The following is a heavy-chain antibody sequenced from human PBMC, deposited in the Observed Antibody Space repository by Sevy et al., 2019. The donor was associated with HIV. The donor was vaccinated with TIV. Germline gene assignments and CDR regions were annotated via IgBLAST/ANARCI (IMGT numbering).Heavy chain of an antibody. CDR1: GFTFSSYA. V-gene: IGHV3-23*01. CDR3: AREGCSRPHDY. D-gene: IGHD2-2*01. J-gene: IGHJ4*02. CDR2: FSFGCGKI. Sequence: GGSLRLSRAASGFTFSSYAMSWVRQPPGKGLEWVATFSFGCGKINYADSVKGRFTISRDNSKNTLFLQMNRLRAEDTAVYYCAREGCSRPHDYWGQGTLVTVSS.